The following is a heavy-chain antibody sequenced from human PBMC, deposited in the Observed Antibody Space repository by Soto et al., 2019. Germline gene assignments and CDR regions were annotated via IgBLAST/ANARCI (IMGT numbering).Heavy chain of an antibody. D-gene: IGHD1-26*01. CDR1: GYTFTGYY. CDR2: INPNSGGT. V-gene: IGHV1-2*04. Sequence: VASVKVSCKASGYTFTGYYMHWVRQAPGQGLEWMGWINPNSGGTNYAQKFQGWVTMTRDTPISTAYMELSRLRSDDTAVYYCARAPWELGAFDYWGQGTLVTVSS. CDR3: ARAPWELGAFDY. J-gene: IGHJ4*02.